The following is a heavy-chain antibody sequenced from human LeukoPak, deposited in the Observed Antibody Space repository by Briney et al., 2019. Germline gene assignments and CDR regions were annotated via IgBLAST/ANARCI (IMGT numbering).Heavy chain of an antibody. CDR2: IYYSGST. V-gene: IGHV4-39*01. CDR1: GVSISSSSYY. J-gene: IGHJ4*02. CDR3: ARRTYSGSYPYFDY. D-gene: IGHD1-26*01. Sequence: PSETLSLTCTVSGVSISSSSYYWGWIRQPPGKGLEWIGKIYYSGSTDYNPSLKSRVTISVDTSKNQFSPKLSSVTAADTAVYYCARRTYSGSYPYFDYWGQGTLVTVSS.